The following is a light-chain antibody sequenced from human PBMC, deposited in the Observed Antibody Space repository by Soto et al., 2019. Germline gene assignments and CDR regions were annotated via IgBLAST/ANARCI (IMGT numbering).Light chain of an antibody. J-gene: IGLJ3*02. CDR2: SIK. CDR3: LLYYGGAQV. Sequence: QAVVTQEPSLTVSPGGTVTLTCASSTGAVTSDYYPTWFQQKPGQAPRALIYSIKNKHSWTPARFSGSLLGGKAALTLSGVQPEDEAEYYCLLYYGGAQVFGGGTKLTVL. V-gene: IGLV7-43*01. CDR1: TGAVTSDYY.